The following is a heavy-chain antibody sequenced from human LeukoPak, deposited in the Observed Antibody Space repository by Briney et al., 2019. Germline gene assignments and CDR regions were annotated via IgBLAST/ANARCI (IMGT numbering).Heavy chain of an antibody. CDR1: GYTFTSYG. D-gene: IGHD6-13*01. CDR2: ISAYNGNT. J-gene: IGHJ4*02. V-gene: IGHV1-18*01. Sequence: ASVKVSCKASGYTFTSYGISWVRQAPGQGLEWMGWISAYNGNTNYAQKLQGRVTMTTDTSTSTAYMELRSLRSDDTAVYYCARPSPAWVAAAGPGVDYWGQGTLVTVSS. CDR3: ARPSPAWVAAAGPGVDY.